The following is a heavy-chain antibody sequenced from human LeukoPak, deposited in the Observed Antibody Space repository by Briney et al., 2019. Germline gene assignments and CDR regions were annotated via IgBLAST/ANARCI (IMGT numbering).Heavy chain of an antibody. J-gene: IGHJ4*02. Sequence: GGSLRLSCAASGFTFSSYAMSWVRQAPGKGLEWVSAVSGNGYGTCYADSVKGRFTISRDNSKNTLYLQMNSLRAEDTAAYYCASPPWYSTSLWGRGTLVTVSS. CDR2: VSGNGYGT. D-gene: IGHD1-1*01. CDR3: ASPPWYSTSL. CDR1: GFTFSSYA. V-gene: IGHV3-23*01.